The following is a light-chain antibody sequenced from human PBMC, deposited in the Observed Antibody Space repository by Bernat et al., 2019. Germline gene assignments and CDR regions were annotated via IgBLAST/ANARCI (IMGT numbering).Light chain of an antibody. CDR3: QQRSNWPPYT. CDR2: DAS. CDR1: QSVSSY. V-gene: IGKV3-11*01. Sequence: EIVLTQSPATLSLSPGERATLSCSASQSVSSYLAWYQQKPGQAPRLLIYDASNRATGIPARFSGSGSGTDCTLTISSLEPEDFAVYYCQQRSNWPPYTFGQGTKLEIK. J-gene: IGKJ2*01.